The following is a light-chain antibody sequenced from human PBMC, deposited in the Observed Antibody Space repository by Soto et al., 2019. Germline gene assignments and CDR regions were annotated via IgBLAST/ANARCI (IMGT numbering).Light chain of an antibody. V-gene: IGKV2-30*01. Sequence: DVAMTQSPLSLPVTLGQPASISCRSSQSLVYSDGNTYLNWFQQMPGQSPRRLIYKVSNRYSGVPYRCSGSGSGADFTLKISRLEAEDVGVYYCVQGTRWPLTFGGGTKVEIK. CDR2: KVS. CDR1: QSLVYSDGNTY. J-gene: IGKJ4*01. CDR3: VQGTRWPLT.